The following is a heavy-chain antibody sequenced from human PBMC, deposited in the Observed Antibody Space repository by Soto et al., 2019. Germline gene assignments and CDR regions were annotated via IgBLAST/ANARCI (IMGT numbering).Heavy chain of an antibody. V-gene: IGHV3-9*01. D-gene: IGHD4-17*01. Sequence: GGSLRLSCAASGFTFDDYAMHWVRQAPGKGLEWVSGISWNSGSIGYADSVKGRFTISRDNAKNSLYLQMNSLRAEDTALYYCAAIPRSGYDLDYGDYAGGLDYWGQGTLVTVSS. CDR2: ISWNSGSI. CDR1: GFTFDDYA. J-gene: IGHJ4*02. CDR3: AAIPRSGYDLDYGDYAGGLDY.